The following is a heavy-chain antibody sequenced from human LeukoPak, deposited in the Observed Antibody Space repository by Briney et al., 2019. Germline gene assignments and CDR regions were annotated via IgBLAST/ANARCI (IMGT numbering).Heavy chain of an antibody. CDR1: GFTVSSNY. V-gene: IGHV3-66*02. J-gene: IGHJ4*02. CDR2: IYSGGST. Sequence: GGSLRLSCAASGFTVSSNYMTWVRQAPGKGLEWVSVIYSGGSTYYADSVKGRFTISRDNSKNTLYLQMNSLRAEDTAVYYCASTVSGFGELNYWGQGTLVTVSS. D-gene: IGHD3-10*01. CDR3: ASTVSGFGELNY.